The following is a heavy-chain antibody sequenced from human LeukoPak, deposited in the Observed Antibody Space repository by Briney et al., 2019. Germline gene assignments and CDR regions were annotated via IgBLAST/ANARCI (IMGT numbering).Heavy chain of an antibody. CDR2: IYYSGSA. CDR1: GGSISSSTYY. Sequence: SETLSLNCTVSGGSISSSTYYWGWIRQPPGKGLEWIGTIYYSGSAYYNPSLKSRVTISVDTSKNQFSLKLSSVTAADTAVYYCARHLYGSGSYYHFDYWGQGTLVTVSS. V-gene: IGHV4-39*01. CDR3: ARHLYGSGSYYHFDY. J-gene: IGHJ4*02. D-gene: IGHD3-10*01.